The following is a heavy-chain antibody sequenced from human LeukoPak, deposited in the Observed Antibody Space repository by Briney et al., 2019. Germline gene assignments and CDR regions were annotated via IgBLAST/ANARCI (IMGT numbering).Heavy chain of an antibody. Sequence: GGSLRLSCAASGFTCSSYAMSWVRQAPGKGLEWVSAISGSCGSTYYADSVRGRFTISRDNSKNTLDLQMNSPRAEDTAVYYCAKFAVGTYYMDVWGKGTTVTVSS. CDR1: GFTCSSYA. D-gene: IGHD6-19*01. CDR2: ISGSCGST. J-gene: IGHJ6*03. CDR3: AKFAVGTYYMDV. V-gene: IGHV3-23*01.